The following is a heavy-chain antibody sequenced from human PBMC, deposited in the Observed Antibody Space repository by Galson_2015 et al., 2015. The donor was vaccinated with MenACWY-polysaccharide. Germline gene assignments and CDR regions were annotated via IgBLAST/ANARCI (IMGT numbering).Heavy chain of an antibody. CDR3: ARDPSGSFSNYDY. CDR1: GGSITSGSYY. J-gene: IGHJ4*02. D-gene: IGHD1-26*01. V-gene: IGHV4-61*02. CDR2: IYRSGNT. Sequence: TLSLACTVSGGSITSGSYYWTWIRQPAGKGLEWIGRIYRSGNTDYNPSLSSRVTISIDTSKNQSSLRLSSVTAADTAVYYCARDPSGSFSNYDYWGQGTLVAVSS.